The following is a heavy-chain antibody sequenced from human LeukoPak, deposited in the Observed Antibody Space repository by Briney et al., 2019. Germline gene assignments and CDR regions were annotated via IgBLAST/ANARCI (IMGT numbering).Heavy chain of an antibody. CDR2: INAGNGNT. Sequence: ASVKVSCKASGYTFTSYAMHWVRQAPGQRLEWMGWINAGNGNTKYSQKFQGRVTITRDTSASTAYMELSSLRSEDTAVYYCARGKVLEWFENGMDVWGQGTTVTVSS. J-gene: IGHJ6*02. V-gene: IGHV1-3*01. CDR1: GYTFTSYA. D-gene: IGHD3-3*01. CDR3: ARGKVLEWFENGMDV.